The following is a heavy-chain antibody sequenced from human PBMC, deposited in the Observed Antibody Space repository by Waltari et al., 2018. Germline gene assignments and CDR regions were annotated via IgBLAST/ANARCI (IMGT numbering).Heavy chain of an antibody. CDR2: ISNDETTL. CDR3: ARLAPRTYRSPVPGRHYYYGMDV. CDR1: GFRFSNYW. Sequence: EEQLLESGGGLVQPGDSLRLSCAASGFRFSNYWMNWVSQAPGKGLVWVARISNDETTLTYADSVKGRFTISRDNAKNTVYLQMKRLRADDTAVYYCARLAPRTYRSPVPGRHYYYGMDVWGQGTTVTVSS. D-gene: IGHD3-10*01. V-gene: IGHV3-74*03. J-gene: IGHJ6*02.